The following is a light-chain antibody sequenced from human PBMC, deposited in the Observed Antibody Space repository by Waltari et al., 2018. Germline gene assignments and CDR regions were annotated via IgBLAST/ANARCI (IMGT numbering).Light chain of an antibody. CDR3: SSYTSSSTLYV. J-gene: IGLJ1*01. Sequence: QSALTQPAPVSGSPGQSITISCTATSGDIGPSDYVPWYQQHPGKAPKVIIYDVSTRPSGVSNRFSGSKSGNTASLTISGLQAEDEADYFCSSYTSSSTLYVFGTGTKVTVL. CDR2: DVS. CDR1: SGDIGPSDY. V-gene: IGLV2-14*03.